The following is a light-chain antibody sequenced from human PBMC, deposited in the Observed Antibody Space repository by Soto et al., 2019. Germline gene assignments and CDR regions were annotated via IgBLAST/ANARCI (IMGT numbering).Light chain of an antibody. CDR2: DAS. V-gene: IGKV3-11*01. J-gene: IGKJ4*01. CDR3: QQRLDWPKF. Sequence: EIVLTQSPATLSLSPGERATLSCRASQSIGTFLVCYQQKPGQAPRLLIYDASKRATGIPDTFSGSGSGTDFTISISSLEPEDSAVYYCQQRLDWPKFFGGGTKME. CDR1: QSIGTF.